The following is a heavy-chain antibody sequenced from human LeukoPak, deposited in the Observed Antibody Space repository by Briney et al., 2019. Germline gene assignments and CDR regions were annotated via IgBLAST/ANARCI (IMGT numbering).Heavy chain of an antibody. D-gene: IGHD1-26*01. CDR2: IYPGDSDT. V-gene: IGHV5-51*01. CDR3: ARLMGATGNYYYGMDV. J-gene: IGHJ6*02. Sequence: PGESLKISCKGSGYSFTSYWIGWVCQMPGKGLEWMGIIYPGDSDTRYSPSFQGQVTISADKSISTAYLQWSSLKASDTAMYYCARLMGATGNYYYGMDVWGQGTTVTVSS. CDR1: GYSFTSYW.